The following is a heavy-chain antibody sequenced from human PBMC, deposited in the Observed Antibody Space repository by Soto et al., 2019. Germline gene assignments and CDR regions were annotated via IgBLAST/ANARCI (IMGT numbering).Heavy chain of an antibody. Sequence: LRLSCAASGFTFSSYAMSWVRQAPGKGLEWVSAISGSGGSTYYADSVKGRFTISRDNSKNTLYLQMNSLRAEDTAVYYCAKSLDPSCRSTCCYRAPNWLDPWGQGTLVTVSS. J-gene: IGHJ5*01. D-gene: IGHD2-2*01. CDR2: ISGSGGST. CDR1: GFTFSSYA. CDR3: AKSLDPSCRSTCCYRAPNWLDP. V-gene: IGHV3-23*01.